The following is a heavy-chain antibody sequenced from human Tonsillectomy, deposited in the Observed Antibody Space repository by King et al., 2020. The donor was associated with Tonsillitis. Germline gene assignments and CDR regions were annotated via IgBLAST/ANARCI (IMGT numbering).Heavy chain of an antibody. J-gene: IGHJ6*02. V-gene: IGHV3-7*01. CDR1: GFTFSRYW. CDR2: IKQDGSEK. Sequence: VQLVESGGGLVQPGGSLRLSCAASGFTFSRYWMSWVRQAPGKGLEWVANIKQDGSEKYYVDSVKGRFTISRDNAKNSLYLQMDSLRAEDTAVYYCARGHLSVGDTLRYYYGMDVWGQGTTVTVSS. D-gene: IGHD2-21*02. CDR3: ARGHLSVGDTLRYYYGMDV.